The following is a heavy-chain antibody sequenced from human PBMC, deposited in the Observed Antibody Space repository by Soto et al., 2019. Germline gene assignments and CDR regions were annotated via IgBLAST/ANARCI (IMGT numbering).Heavy chain of an antibody. D-gene: IGHD6-13*01. CDR3: ATEPYSSSYYYGMDV. V-gene: IGHV5-51*01. CDR2: IYPGDSDT. CDR1: GYSFTSYW. Sequence: GESLKISCKGSGYSFTSYWIGWVRQMHGKVLEWMGIIYPGDSDTRYSPSFQGQVTISADKSISTAYLQWSSLKASDTAMYYCATEPYSSSYYYGMDVWGQGTTVTAP. J-gene: IGHJ6*02.